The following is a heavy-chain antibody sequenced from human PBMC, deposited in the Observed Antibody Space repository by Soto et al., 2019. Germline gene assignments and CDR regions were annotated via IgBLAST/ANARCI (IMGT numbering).Heavy chain of an antibody. Sequence: TSETLSLTCTVSGGSISSYYWSWIRQPPGKGLEWIGSIYYSGSTYYNPSLKGRVTVSVDTSKNQFSLKLSSVTAADTAVYYCARHPSDFWFDPWGQGTLVTVSS. CDR1: GGSISSYY. CDR2: IYYSGST. D-gene: IGHD2-21*02. CDR3: ARHPSDFWFDP. V-gene: IGHV4-59*05. J-gene: IGHJ5*02.